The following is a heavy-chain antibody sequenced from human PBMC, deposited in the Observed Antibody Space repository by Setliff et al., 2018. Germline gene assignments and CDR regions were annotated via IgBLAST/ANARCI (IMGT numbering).Heavy chain of an antibody. Sequence: SETLSLTCAVSGSAISSGHYWGWIRQPPGKGLEWIGGFRPSGKTYYNPSLKSRVTISVDTSKKHFSLKLTSVTAADTAVYYCVRDAGDGYGVDAYAGGGFDIWGQGTVVT. V-gene: IGHV4-38-2*02. J-gene: IGHJ3*02. CDR1: GSAISSGHY. CDR3: VRDAGDGYGVDAYAGGGFDI. CDR2: FRPSGKT. D-gene: IGHD3-10*01.